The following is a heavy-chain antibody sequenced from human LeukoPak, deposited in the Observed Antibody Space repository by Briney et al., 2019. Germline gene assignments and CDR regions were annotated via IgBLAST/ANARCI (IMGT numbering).Heavy chain of an antibody. CDR2: IYHNGTP. Sequence: PSGTLSLTCAVSVGSINSGNWWSWVRQSPGKGLEWIGVIYHNGTPNYNPSLKSRVTISADTFKNHFSLKMTSVTAADTAVYYCATAPILRGEGGEHYKYGMDVWGQGTTVIVSS. CDR3: ATAPILRGEGGEHYKYGMDV. D-gene: IGHD2-2*02. V-gene: IGHV4-4*02. CDR1: VGSINSGNW. J-gene: IGHJ6*02.